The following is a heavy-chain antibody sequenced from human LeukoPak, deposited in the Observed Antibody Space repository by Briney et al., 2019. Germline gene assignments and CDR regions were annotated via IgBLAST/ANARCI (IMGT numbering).Heavy chain of an antibody. CDR2: INHSGSS. D-gene: IGHD1-1*01. CDR1: GGSFSGYY. CDR3: ARQSSTGLAY. J-gene: IGHJ4*02. V-gene: IGHV4-34*01. Sequence: SETLSLTCAVYGGSFSGYYWSWIRQPSGKGLEWIGEINHSGSSSYNPSLKSRVTMSVDTSKNQFSLKMSSVTAADTAVYYCARQSSTGLAYWGQGTLVTVSS.